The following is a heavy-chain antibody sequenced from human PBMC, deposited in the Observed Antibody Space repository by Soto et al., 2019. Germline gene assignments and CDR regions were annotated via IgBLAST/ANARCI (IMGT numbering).Heavy chain of an antibody. J-gene: IGHJ4*02. Sequence: GGSLRLSCAASGFTFSSYGMYWVRQAPGKGLEWVAVIWYDGSNKYYADSVQGRFTISRDNSKNTLYLQMNSLRAEDTAVYYCAREDLSYFDYWGQGNLVTVSS. V-gene: IGHV3-33*01. CDR1: GFTFSSYG. CDR3: AREDLSYFDY. D-gene: IGHD3-3*01. CDR2: IWYDGSNK.